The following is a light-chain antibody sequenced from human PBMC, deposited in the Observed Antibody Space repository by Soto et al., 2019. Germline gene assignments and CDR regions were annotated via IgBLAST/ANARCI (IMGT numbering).Light chain of an antibody. J-gene: IGLJ1*01. CDR2: DVS. CDR1: SSDVGGYNY. Sequence: QSALTQPASVSGSPGQSITISCTGTSSDVGGYNYVSWYQHHPGKAPKLMIYDVSNRPSGVSNRFSGSKSGNTASLTISGLQPEDEADYYCISYTTSNTRQKVLGTGTKVPV. CDR3: ISYTTSNTRQKV. V-gene: IGLV2-14*03.